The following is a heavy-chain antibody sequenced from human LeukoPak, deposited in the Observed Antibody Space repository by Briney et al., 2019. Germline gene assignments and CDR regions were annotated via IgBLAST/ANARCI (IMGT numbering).Heavy chain of an antibody. CDR3: ARSPLDPQGYCRGGTCYLGAFDI. V-gene: IGHV4-59*08. J-gene: IGHJ3*02. CDR2: IYYSGST. CDR1: GGSISSYY. D-gene: IGHD2-15*01. Sequence: SETLSLTCTVSGGSISSYYWSWIRQPPGKGLEWIGYIYYSGSTNYNPSLKSRVTISVDTSKNQFSLKLSSVTAADTAVYYCARSPLDPQGYCRGGTCYLGAFDIWGQGTMVTVSS.